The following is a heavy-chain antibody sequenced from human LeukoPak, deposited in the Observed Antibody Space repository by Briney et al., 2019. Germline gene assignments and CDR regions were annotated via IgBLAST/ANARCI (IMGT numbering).Heavy chain of an antibody. Sequence: PGGSLRLSCAASGFTFDDYTMHWVRQAPGKGLEWVSGISWSSGSIGYADSVKGRFTISRDNAKNALYLQMNSLRAEDTAVYYCATYSSSNGREFQYWGQGTLVTVSS. J-gene: IGHJ1*01. CDR2: ISWSSGSI. V-gene: IGHV3-9*01. CDR1: GFTFDDYT. CDR3: ATYSSSNGREFQY. D-gene: IGHD2-2*01.